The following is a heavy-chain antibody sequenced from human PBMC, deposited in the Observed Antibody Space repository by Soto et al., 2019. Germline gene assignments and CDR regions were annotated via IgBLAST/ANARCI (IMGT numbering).Heavy chain of an antibody. Sequence: SETLSLTCTVSGGSISSYYWSWIRQPPGKGLEWIGYIYYSGSTNYNPSLKSRVTISVDTSKNQFSLKLSSVTAADTAVYYCARDVGVYGSGSYYGMDVWGQGTTVTVSS. CDR3: ARDVGVYGSGSYYGMDV. D-gene: IGHD3-10*01. V-gene: IGHV4-59*01. CDR2: IYYSGST. J-gene: IGHJ6*02. CDR1: GGSISSYY.